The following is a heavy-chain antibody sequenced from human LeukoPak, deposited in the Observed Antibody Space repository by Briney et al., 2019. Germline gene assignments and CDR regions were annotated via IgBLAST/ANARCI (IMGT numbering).Heavy chain of an antibody. J-gene: IGHJ4*02. Sequence: GSLRLSCAASGFTFSSYAMSWVRQAPGKGLEWVSAISGSGGSTYYADSVKGRFTISRDNAKNSLYLQMNSLRAEDTAVYYCARLRPGYCSGGSCYSDYWGQGTLVTVSS. CDR1: GFTFSSYA. V-gene: IGHV3-23*01. CDR2: ISGSGGST. CDR3: ARLRPGYCSGGSCYSDY. D-gene: IGHD2-15*01.